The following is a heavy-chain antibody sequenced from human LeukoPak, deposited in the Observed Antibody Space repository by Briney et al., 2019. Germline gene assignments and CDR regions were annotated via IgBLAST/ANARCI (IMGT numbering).Heavy chain of an antibody. CDR3: AREHSSVSSESKGYDL. D-gene: IGHD6-19*01. J-gene: IGHJ5*02. Sequence: PGGSLRLSCAASGFTFSDYYMRWIRQAPGKGLEWISYISFSHHTNYADSVKGRFTISRDDARNSLFLQMNSLRAEDTAVYYCAREHSSVSSESKGYDLWGQGTLVTVSS. V-gene: IGHV3-11*06. CDR2: ISFSHHT. CDR1: GFTFSDYY.